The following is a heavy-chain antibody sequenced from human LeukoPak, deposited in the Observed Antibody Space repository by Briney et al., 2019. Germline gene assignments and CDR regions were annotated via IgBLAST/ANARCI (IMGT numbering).Heavy chain of an antibody. D-gene: IGHD3-3*01. CDR1: GFTFSNAW. CDR3: TTDGPLLEWLLIGGYYGMDV. J-gene: IGHJ6*02. CDR2: IKSKTDGGTT. V-gene: IGHV3-15*01. Sequence: NSGGSLRLSCAASGFTFSNAWMSWVRQAPGKGLEWVGRIKSKTDGGTTDYAAPVKGRFTISRDDSKNTLYLQMNSLRTEDTAVYYCTTDGPLLEWLLIGGYYGMDVWGQGTTVTVSS.